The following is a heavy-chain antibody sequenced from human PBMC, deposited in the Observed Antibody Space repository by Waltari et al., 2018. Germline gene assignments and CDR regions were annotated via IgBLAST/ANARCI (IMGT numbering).Heavy chain of an antibody. CDR3: AREYCAGECRLFDF. CDR2: IDPNSGAT. CDR1: RDAVSQPY. J-gene: IGHJ4*02. D-gene: IGHD2-21*01. V-gene: IGHV1-2*02. Sequence: VQLVHAGTEARRPGAAVTVSCQASRDAVSQPYLHWVRRAPGQGLEWMGWIDPNSGATNYGQKFKDRITLTWDTSVNTAYMELTRLASFDTAVYYCAREYCAGECRLFDFWGQGTGLTVSS.